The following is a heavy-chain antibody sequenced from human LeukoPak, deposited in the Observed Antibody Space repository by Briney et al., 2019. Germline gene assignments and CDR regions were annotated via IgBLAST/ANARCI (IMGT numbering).Heavy chain of an antibody. D-gene: IGHD2-15*01. Sequence: SVKVSCKASGGTFSSYAISWVRQAPGQGLEWMGGIIPIFGTANYAQKFQGRVTITADESTSTAYMELSSLRSEDTAVYCCARERYCSGGSCYSLWGQGTLVTVSS. CDR3: ARERYCSGGSCYSL. CDR1: GGTFSSYA. V-gene: IGHV1-69*13. J-gene: IGHJ4*02. CDR2: IIPIFGTA.